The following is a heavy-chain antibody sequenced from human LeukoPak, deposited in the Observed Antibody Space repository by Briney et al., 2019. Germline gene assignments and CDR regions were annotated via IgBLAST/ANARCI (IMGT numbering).Heavy chain of an antibody. CDR2: IKQDGSEK. J-gene: IGHJ4*02. Sequence: GGSLRLSCAASGFTFSSYGMSWVRQAPGKGLEWVASIKQDGSEKYHMDSVEGRFTISRDNAKNSLYLQMNSLRAEDTAVYYCARGTNYYDRSGYFPDYWGQGTLVTVSS. CDR1: GFTFSSYG. V-gene: IGHV3-7*01. D-gene: IGHD3-22*01. CDR3: ARGTNYYDRSGYFPDY.